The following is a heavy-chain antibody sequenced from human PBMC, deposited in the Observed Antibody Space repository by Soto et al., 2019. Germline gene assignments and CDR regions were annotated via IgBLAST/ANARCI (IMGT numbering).Heavy chain of an antibody. Sequence: GESLKISCKGSGYDFSSYWIAWVRQMPGKCLEWMGMIYPGDSDTKYSPSFQGRVTISADRSTSTAYLHWGSLTASDTAMYFCARREKWHDFEYWGQGSLVTVSS. CDR3: ARREKWHDFEY. J-gene: IGHJ4*02. CDR1: GYDFSSYW. CDR2: IYPGDSDT. D-gene: IGHD5-12*01. V-gene: IGHV5-51*01.